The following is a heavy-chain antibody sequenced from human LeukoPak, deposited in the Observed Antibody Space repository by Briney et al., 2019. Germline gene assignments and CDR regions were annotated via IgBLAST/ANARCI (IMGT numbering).Heavy chain of an antibody. V-gene: IGHV3-30-3*01. CDR2: ISYDGSNK. CDR1: GFTFSSYA. Sequence: PGGSLRLSCAASGFTFSSYAMHWVRQAPGKGLEWVVVISYDGSNKYYADSVKGRFTISRDNSKNTLYLQMNSLRAEDTAVYYCARGMEMATIYYFDYWGQGTLVTVSS. D-gene: IGHD5-24*01. J-gene: IGHJ4*02. CDR3: ARGMEMATIYYFDY.